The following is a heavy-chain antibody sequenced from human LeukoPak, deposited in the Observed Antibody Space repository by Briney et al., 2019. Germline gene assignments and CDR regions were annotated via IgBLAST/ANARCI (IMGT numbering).Heavy chain of an antibody. CDR3: GRDEQGYSYGPFDY. D-gene: IGHD5-18*01. CDR1: GGSFRGYY. Sequence: SETLSLTCAVYGGSFRGYYWRWVRQPAGKGLDWIGEINHSGSTDYNPSLKSRATISVDTSKNQFSLKLSSVTAADTAVYYCGRDEQGYSYGPFDYWGQGTLVTVSS. V-gene: IGHV4-34*01. J-gene: IGHJ4*02. CDR2: INHSGST.